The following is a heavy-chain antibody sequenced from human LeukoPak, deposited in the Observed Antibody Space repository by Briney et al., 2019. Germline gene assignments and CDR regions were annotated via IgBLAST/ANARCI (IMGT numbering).Heavy chain of an antibody. Sequence: PGGSLRLSCAASGFTFSSYEMNWVRQAPGKGLEWVSYISSSGSTRYYADSVKGRFTISRDNAKNSLSLQMNSLRAEDTAVYYCVKPHYFSTGSLTWGQGTLVTVSS. D-gene: IGHD3-10*01. V-gene: IGHV3-48*03. CDR1: GFTFSSYE. CDR2: ISSSGSTR. J-gene: IGHJ5*02. CDR3: VKPHYFSTGSLT.